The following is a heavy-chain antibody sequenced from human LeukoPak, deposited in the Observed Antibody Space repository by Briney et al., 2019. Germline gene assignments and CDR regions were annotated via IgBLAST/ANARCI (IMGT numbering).Heavy chain of an antibody. CDR3: ARRGRWRGLSSGGRPFDP. D-gene: IGHD3-16*01. V-gene: IGHV4-59*04. J-gene: IGHJ5*02. Sequence: SETLSLTCNVSGGPISSYNWNWLRQPPGKGLEWIGSIYHTGTTYYNPSLKSRVTISVDRSKNQFSLKLSSVTAADTAVYYCARRGRWRGLSSGGRPFDPWGQGTLVTVSS. CDR1: GGPISSYN. CDR2: IYHTGTT.